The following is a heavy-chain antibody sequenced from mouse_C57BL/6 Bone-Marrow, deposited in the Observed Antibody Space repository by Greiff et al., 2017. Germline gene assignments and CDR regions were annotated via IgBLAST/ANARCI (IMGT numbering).Heavy chain of an antibody. J-gene: IGHJ4*01. CDR1: GFSLTSYG. CDR3: AKPAMNY. V-gene: IGHV2-3*01. CDR2: IWGDGST. Sequence: VQLKESGPGLVAPSQSLSITCTVSGFSLTSYGVSWVRQPPGKGLEWLGVIWGDGSTNNHSALISRLSISKDNSESQDCLRLTSQQTDVTATSCCAKPAMNYWGQGTSVTVSS.